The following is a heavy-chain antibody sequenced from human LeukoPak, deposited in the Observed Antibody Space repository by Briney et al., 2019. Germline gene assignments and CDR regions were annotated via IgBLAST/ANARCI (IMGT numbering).Heavy chain of an antibody. V-gene: IGHV4-4*08. CDR3: ARDPTY. Sequence: SETLSLTCTVSGDSINSYYWTWIRQAPGKGLEWIGYIYDTGSTNYSPSLKSRVSISIDPSKNQFSLKLTSVTAADTAVYYCARDPTYWGQGILVTVSS. J-gene: IGHJ4*02. CDR2: IYDTGST. CDR1: GDSINSYY.